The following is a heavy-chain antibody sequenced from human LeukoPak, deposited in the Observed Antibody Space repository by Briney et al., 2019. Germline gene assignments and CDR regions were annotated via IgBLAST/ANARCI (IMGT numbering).Heavy chain of an antibody. Sequence: PGGSLRLSCAAFGFTFSNYWMSWVRQAPGKGLEWVANIKEDGSEKYYVDSVKGRFTISRDNAKSSLYLQMNSLRAEDTAVYYCARDRGWLTFDYWGQGTLVTVST. CDR3: ARDRGWLTFDY. CDR1: GFTFSNYW. V-gene: IGHV3-7*01. CDR2: IKEDGSEK. J-gene: IGHJ4*02. D-gene: IGHD5-24*01.